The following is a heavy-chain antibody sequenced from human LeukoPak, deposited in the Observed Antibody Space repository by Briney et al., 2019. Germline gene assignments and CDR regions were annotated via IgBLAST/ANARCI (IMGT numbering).Heavy chain of an antibody. CDR1: GFTFSSYA. J-gene: IGHJ4*02. Sequence: PGGSLRLSCAASGFTFSSYAMHWVRQAPGKGPGWVAIVSYDGSDKYYADSVKGRLTISRDNSKSTLYLQMISLRPEDTAVYYCARADGSVAGPPSGHWGQGTLVTVSS. D-gene: IGHD6-19*01. CDR3: ARADGSVAGPPSGH. CDR2: VSYDGSDK. V-gene: IGHV3-30-3*01.